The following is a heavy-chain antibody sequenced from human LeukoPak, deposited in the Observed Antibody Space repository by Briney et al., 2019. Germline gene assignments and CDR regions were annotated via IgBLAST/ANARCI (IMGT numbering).Heavy chain of an antibody. Sequence: PGGSLRLSCAASRFTFSSYSMNWVRQAPGKGLEWVSYISSSSSTIYYADSVKGRFTISRDNAKNSLYLQMNSLRAEDTAVYYCARVMGMYSSSWPFDYWGQGTLVTVSS. V-gene: IGHV3-48*01. CDR1: RFTFSSYS. D-gene: IGHD6-13*01. J-gene: IGHJ4*02. CDR3: ARVMGMYSSSWPFDY. CDR2: ISSSSSTI.